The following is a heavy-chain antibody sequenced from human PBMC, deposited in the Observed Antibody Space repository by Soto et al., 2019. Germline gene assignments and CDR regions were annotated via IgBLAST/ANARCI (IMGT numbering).Heavy chain of an antibody. CDR2: IYSGGST. Sequence: GGSLRLSCAASGFTISSVYMTWVRQAPGKGPEWVSVIYSGGSTYYADSVKGRFTISRDNSKNMLYLQMNSLRVEDTAIYYCTSGIVPITYWGQGTPVTVSS. CDR1: GFTISSVY. D-gene: IGHD2-21*01. V-gene: IGHV3-53*01. J-gene: IGHJ4*02. CDR3: TSGIVPITY.